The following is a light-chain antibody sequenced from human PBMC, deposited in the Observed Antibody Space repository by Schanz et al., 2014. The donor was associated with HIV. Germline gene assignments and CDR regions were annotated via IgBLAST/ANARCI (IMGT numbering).Light chain of an antibody. J-gene: IGLJ1*01. CDR2: DVS. CDR3: CSYTTTSTYV. Sequence: QSALIQPPSVSGSPGQSVTISCTGTSSDVGSYDYVSWYQQHPGKAPKLMIYDVSNRPSGVSSRFSGSKSGNTASLTISGLQAEDEADYYCCSYTTTSTYVFGAGTKLTVL. CDR1: SSDVGSYDY. V-gene: IGLV2-14*03.